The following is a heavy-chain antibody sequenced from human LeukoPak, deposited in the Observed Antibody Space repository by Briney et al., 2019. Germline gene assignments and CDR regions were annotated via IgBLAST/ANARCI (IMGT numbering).Heavy chain of an antibody. J-gene: IGHJ6*02. CDR2: TYYTSRSKWDV. V-gene: IGHV6-1*01. Sequence: SQTLLLTCAISGDSVSSTSAAWNWIRQSPSRGLEWLGRTYYTSRSKWDVDYAVSMKSRITVNPDTSKNQFSLQLNSVTPEDTAVYYCARGRRFYYGMDVWGQGTTVTVSS. CDR3: ARGRRFYYGMDV. D-gene: IGHD3-16*01. CDR1: GDSVSSTSAA.